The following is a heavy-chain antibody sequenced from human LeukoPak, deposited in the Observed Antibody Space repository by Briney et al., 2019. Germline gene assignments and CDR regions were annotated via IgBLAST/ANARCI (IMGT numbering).Heavy chain of an antibody. J-gene: IGHJ4*02. D-gene: IGHD6-13*01. CDR1: EFIFSSYW. V-gene: IGHV3-7*01. Sequence: GGSLRLSCAASEFIFSSYWMNWVRQAPGKGLEWVANIKQDGSEKQYVDSVRGRFTISRDNAKNSLYLQMNSLRVEDTAVYYCARDGFVGAADYWGQGTLVTVSS. CDR2: IKQDGSEK. CDR3: ARDGFVGAADY.